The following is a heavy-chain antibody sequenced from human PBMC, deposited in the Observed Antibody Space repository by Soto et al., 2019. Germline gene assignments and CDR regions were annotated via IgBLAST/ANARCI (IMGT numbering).Heavy chain of an antibody. CDR2: IYYRGST. D-gene: IGHD2-2*01. CDR1: GGSISSYY. V-gene: IGHV4-59*08. CDR3: ARQSCSSTSCYSWVSWFDP. Sequence: QVQLQESGPGLVKPSETLSLTCTVSGGSISSYYWSWIRQPPGRGLDWIGYIYYRGSTKYTPSLKSRVTISVDTSKNQFSLKLSSVTAADTAVYYCARQSCSSTSCYSWVSWFDPWGQGTLVTVSS. J-gene: IGHJ5*02.